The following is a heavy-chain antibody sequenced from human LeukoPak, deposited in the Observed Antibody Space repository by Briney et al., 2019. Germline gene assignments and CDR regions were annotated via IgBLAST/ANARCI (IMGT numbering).Heavy chain of an antibody. V-gene: IGHV4-4*07. CDR1: GGSVSGYY. CDR3: ARDLGGYNYGYSFDY. Sequence: SETLSLTCTVSGGSVSGYYWNWIRQPAGRGLEWIGRIYTTGSTSYNPSLKSRVTMSVDTSKNQFSLKLFSVTAADTAVYYCARDLGGYNYGYSFDYWGQGTLVTVSS. J-gene: IGHJ4*02. CDR2: IYTTGST. D-gene: IGHD5-18*01.